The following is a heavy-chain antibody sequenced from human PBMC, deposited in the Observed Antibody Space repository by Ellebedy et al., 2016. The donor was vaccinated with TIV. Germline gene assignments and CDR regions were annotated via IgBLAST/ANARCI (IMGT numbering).Heavy chain of an antibody. D-gene: IGHD2/OR15-2a*01. Sequence: GGSLRLXXATSGFTFSDEHMDWVRQAPGKGLEWVGRSKNKGNSYATQYAASVKGRFTISRDDSTNSLYLQMNSLRTEDTAIYYCTKTFYFDWGQGTLVIVSS. J-gene: IGHJ4*02. CDR3: TKTFYFD. CDR2: SKNKGNSYAT. CDR1: GFTFSDEH. V-gene: IGHV3-72*01.